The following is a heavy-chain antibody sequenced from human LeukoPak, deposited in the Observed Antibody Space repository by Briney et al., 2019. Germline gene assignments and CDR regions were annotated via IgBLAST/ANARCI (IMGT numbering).Heavy chain of an antibody. CDR2: ISGSGGST. J-gene: IGHJ4*02. V-gene: IGHV3-23*01. D-gene: IGHD3-22*01. Sequence: GGSLRLSCAASGFTLSSYAMSWVRQAPGKGLEWVSAISGSGGSTYYADSVKGRFTISRDNSKNTLYLQMNSLRAEDTAVYYCAKASAMIVVVSKHFDYWGQGTLVTVSS. CDR3: AKASAMIVVVSKHFDY. CDR1: GFTLSSYA.